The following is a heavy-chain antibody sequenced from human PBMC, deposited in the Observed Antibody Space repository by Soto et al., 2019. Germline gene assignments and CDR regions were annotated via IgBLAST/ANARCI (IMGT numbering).Heavy chain of an antibody. J-gene: IGHJ3*02. Sequence: QVQLVQSGAEVKTPGSSVKVSCKASGGTFSSYTISWVRQAPGQGLEWMGRTIPILGTETYAQTFQGRVTITPDKTTGTAHMALSSLSSEDTAVYICAIVRGDAAFVIWCQGTRVTV. V-gene: IGHV1-69*08. CDR1: GGTFSSYT. D-gene: IGHD3-10*01. CDR2: TIPILGTE. CDR3: AIVRGDAAFVI.